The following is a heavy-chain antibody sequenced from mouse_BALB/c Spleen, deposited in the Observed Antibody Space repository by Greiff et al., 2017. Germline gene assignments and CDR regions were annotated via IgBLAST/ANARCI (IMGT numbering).Heavy chain of an antibody. CDR1: GYSFTGYF. D-gene: IGHD2-4*01. CDR3: ARGGVYYDYDLFAY. CDR2: INPYNGDT. J-gene: IGHJ3*01. Sequence: VQLQQSGPELVKPGASVKISCKASGYSFTGYFMNWVMQSHGKSLEWIGRINPYNGDTFYNQKFKGKATLTVDTSSSTAHMELRSLASEDSAVYYCARGGVYYDYDLFAYWGQGTLVTVSA. V-gene: IGHV1-20*02.